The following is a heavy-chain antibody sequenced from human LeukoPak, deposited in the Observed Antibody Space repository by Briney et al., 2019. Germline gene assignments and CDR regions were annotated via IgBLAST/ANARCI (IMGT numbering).Heavy chain of an antibody. CDR1: GGSISSGSYY. Sequence: PSQTLSLTCTVSGGSISSGSYYWSWIRQPAGKGLEWIGRIYTSGSTNYNPSLKSRVTISVDTSKNQFSLKLSSVTAADTAVYYCARGSQYLHAAFDIWGQGTMVTVSS. CDR3: ARGSQYLHAAFDI. J-gene: IGHJ3*02. V-gene: IGHV4-61*02. CDR2: IYTSGST. D-gene: IGHD2-2*02.